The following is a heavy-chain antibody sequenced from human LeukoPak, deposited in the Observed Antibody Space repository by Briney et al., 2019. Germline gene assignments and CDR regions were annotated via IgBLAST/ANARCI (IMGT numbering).Heavy chain of an antibody. CDR2: IYYSGST. J-gene: IGHJ3*02. CDR1: GGSISSSSYY. CDR3: GGYCSGGSCFDAFDI. V-gene: IGHV4-30-4*08. D-gene: IGHD2-15*01. Sequence: PSETLSLTCTVSGGSISSSSYYWGWIRQPPGKGLEWIGYIYYSGSTYYNPSLKSRVTISVDTSKNQFSLKLSSVTAADTAVYYCGGYCSGGSCFDAFDIWGQGTMVTVSS.